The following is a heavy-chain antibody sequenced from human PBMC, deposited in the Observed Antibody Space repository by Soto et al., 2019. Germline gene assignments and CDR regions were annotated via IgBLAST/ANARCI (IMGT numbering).Heavy chain of an antibody. J-gene: IGHJ5*02. V-gene: IGHV4-31*03. D-gene: IGHD3-10*01. CDR1: GGSISSGGYY. Sequence: TSETLSLTCTVSGGSISSGGYYWSWIRQHPGKGLECIGYIYYSGSTYYNPSLKSRVTISVDTSKNQFSLKLSSVTAADTAVYYCARAEVLLWFGELARFDPWGQGTLVTVSS. CDR3: ARAEVLLWFGELARFDP. CDR2: IYYSGST.